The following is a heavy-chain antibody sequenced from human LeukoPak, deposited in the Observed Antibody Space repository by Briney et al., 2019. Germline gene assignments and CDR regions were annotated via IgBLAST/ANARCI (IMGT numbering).Heavy chain of an antibody. V-gene: IGHV3-20*04. J-gene: IGHJ3*02. Sequence: PGGSLRLSCAASGFTFDDYGMSWVRQAPGKGLEWVSGINWNGGSTGYADSVKGRFTISRDNAKNSLYLQMNSLRAEDTALYYCARDHANFGRREDAFDIWGQGTMVTVSS. D-gene: IGHD4/OR15-4a*01. CDR3: ARDHANFGRREDAFDI. CDR1: GFTFDDYG. CDR2: INWNGGST.